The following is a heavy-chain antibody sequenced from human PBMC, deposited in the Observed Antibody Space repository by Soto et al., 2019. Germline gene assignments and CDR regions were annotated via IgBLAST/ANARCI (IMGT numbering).Heavy chain of an antibody. Sequence: QVQLVQSGAEVKKPGSSVKVSCKASGGTFSSYTISWVRQAPGQGLEWMGRIIPILGIANYAQKFQGRVTITADKSTSTAYMELCSLRSEDTAVYYCARWETAVAGEEAFDIWGQGTMVTVSS. D-gene: IGHD6-19*01. V-gene: IGHV1-69*02. CDR1: GGTFSSYT. J-gene: IGHJ3*02. CDR2: IIPILGIA. CDR3: ARWETAVAGEEAFDI.